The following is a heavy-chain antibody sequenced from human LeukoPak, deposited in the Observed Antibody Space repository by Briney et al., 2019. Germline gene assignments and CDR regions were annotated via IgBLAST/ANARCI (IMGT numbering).Heavy chain of an antibody. CDR1: GFTFSSYV. CDR3: AKEGNYDFWSGFSYGMDI. V-gene: IGHV3-23*01. D-gene: IGHD3-3*01. Sequence: QSGGSLRLSCAASGFTFSSYVMSWIRQAPGKGLEWVSDISVGGGTTYYADYVKARFTISRDNSKNTLYLQMNSLRAEDTAVYYCAKEGNYDFWSGFSYGMDIWGQGTTVSVSS. J-gene: IGHJ6*02. CDR2: ISVGGGTT.